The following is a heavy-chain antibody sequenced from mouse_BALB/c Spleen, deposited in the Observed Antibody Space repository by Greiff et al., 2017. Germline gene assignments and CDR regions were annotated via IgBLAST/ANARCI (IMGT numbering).Heavy chain of an antibody. J-gene: IGHJ3*01. CDR1: GYSFTGYY. D-gene: IGHD1-1*01. CDR2: ISCYNGAT. Sequence: LVKTGASVKISCKASGYSFTGYYMPWVKQSHGKSLEWIGYISCYNGATSYNQKFKGKATFTVDTSSSTAYMQFNSLTSEDSAVYYCATTVVEAFAYWGQGTLVTVSA. V-gene: IGHV1S34*01. CDR3: ATTVVEAFAY.